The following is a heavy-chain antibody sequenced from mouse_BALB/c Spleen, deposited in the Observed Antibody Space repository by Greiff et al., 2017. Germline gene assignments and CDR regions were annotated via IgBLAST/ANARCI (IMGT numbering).Heavy chain of an antibody. CDR2: ISDGGSYT. D-gene: IGHD2-3*01. CDR1: GFTFSDYY. V-gene: IGHV5-4*02. Sequence: EVQGVESGGGLVKPGGSLKLSCAASGFTFSDYYMYWVRQTPEKRLEWVATISDGGSYTYYPDSVKGRFTISRDNAKNNLYLQMSSLKSEDTAMYYCARDDGYYGGYWGQGTTLTVSS. J-gene: IGHJ2*01. CDR3: ARDDGYYGGY.